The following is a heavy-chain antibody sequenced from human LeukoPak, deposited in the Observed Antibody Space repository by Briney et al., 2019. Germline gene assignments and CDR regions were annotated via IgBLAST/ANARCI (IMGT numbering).Heavy chain of an antibody. CDR1: GFTVSSNE. J-gene: IGHJ4*02. D-gene: IGHD5-12*01. Sequence: GGSLRLSCAASGFTVSSNEMSWVRQAPGKGLEWVSSISGGSTYYADSRKGRFTISRDNSKNTLHLQMNSLRAEDTAVYYCTRDSSGYDWFYDYWGQGTLVTVSS. CDR2: ISGGST. CDR3: TRDSSGYDWFYDY. V-gene: IGHV3-38-3*01.